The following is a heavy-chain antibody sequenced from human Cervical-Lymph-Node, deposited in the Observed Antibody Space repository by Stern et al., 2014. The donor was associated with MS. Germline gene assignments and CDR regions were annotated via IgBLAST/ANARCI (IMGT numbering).Heavy chain of an antibody. CDR1: GDSISSGDYY. D-gene: IGHD1-26*01. Sequence: QVQLQESGPGLVKPAQTLSLTCTVSGDSISSGDYYWSWIRQPPGKGLEWIGYIYYSGSAFYNPSLKGRVSISVDTSKNQFSLKLSSVTAADTAVYHCARVVGATSDYWGQGTLVTVSS. CDR3: ARVVGATSDY. J-gene: IGHJ4*02. CDR2: IYYSGSA. V-gene: IGHV4-30-4*01.